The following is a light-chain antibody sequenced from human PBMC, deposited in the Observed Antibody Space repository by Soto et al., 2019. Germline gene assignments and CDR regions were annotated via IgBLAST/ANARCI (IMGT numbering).Light chain of an antibody. Sequence: SVLTQSPGTLSLSPGERATLSCRASQSVSSNYLAGYQPKPGQAPRLLIYVASTRATGIPDRISGSWSGNYFSLTISRLAPEDSAVYYSQQYGCSPTWTFRQRTEVDTK. CDR2: VAS. CDR1: QSVSSNY. CDR3: QQYGCSPTWT. V-gene: IGKV3-20*01. J-gene: IGKJ1*01.